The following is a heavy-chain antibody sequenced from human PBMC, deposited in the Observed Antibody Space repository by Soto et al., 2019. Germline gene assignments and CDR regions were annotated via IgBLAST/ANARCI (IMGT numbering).Heavy chain of an antibody. CDR2: IIPIFGTA. CDR1: GGTFSSYA. CDR3: ARDQRYSSGWLDYYYYGMDV. Sequence: QVQLVQSGAEVKKPGSSVKVSCKASGGTFSSYAISWVRQAPGQGLEWMGGIIPIFGTANYAQKFQGRVTITADESTSTAYMELSSLRSEETAVYYCARDQRYSSGWLDYYYYGMDVWGQGTTVTVSS. J-gene: IGHJ6*02. V-gene: IGHV1-69*01. D-gene: IGHD6-19*01.